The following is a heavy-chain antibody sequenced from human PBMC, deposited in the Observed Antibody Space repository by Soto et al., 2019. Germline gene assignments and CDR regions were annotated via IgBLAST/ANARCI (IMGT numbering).Heavy chain of an antibody. CDR3: ARDSSGHYYLFDY. CDR2: VYTSGST. D-gene: IGHD1-26*01. Sequence: SETLSLTCTVSGGSISSNYWTWIRQPAGKGLEWMGRVYTSGSTNYNPSLKSRVTMSVDTSKTQFFLRLSSVTAADPAIYYCARDSSGHYYLFDYWGQGTLVTVSS. J-gene: IGHJ4*02. CDR1: GGSISSNY. V-gene: IGHV4-4*07.